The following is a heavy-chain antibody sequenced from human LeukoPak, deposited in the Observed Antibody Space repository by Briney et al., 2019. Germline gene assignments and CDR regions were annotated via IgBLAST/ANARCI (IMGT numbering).Heavy chain of an antibody. V-gene: IGHV3-23*01. J-gene: IGHJ6*02. CDR1: GFTFNTYA. CDR2: ISGSGGST. D-gene: IGHD3-22*01. CDR3: AKASNYDSSGFFTADYYYYGMDV. Sequence: GGSLRLSCAASGFTFNTYAMSWARQAPGKGLEWVSAISGSGGSTYYADSVKGRFTISRDNSKNTLYLQMNSLRAEDTAVYYCAKASNYDSSGFFTADYYYYGMDVWGQGTTVTVSS.